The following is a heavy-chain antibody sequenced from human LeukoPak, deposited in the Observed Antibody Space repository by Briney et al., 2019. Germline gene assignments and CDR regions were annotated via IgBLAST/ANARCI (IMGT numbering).Heavy chain of an antibody. V-gene: IGHV4-59*06. D-gene: IGHD2-21*02. CDR2: IYYSGST. CDR3: ARDFCGGGDCYTDY. CDR1: GGSISSYY. Sequence: SETLSLTCTVSGGSISSYYWSWIRQPPGKGLEWIGYIYYSGSTYYNPSLKSRVTISVDTSKNQFSLKLSSVTAADTAVYYCARDFCGGGDCYTDYWGQGTLVTVSS. J-gene: IGHJ4*02.